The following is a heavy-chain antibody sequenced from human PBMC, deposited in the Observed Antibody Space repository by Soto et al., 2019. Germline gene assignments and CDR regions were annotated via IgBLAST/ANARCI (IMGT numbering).Heavy chain of an antibody. CDR2: ISGSGGTT. J-gene: IGHJ6*02. CDR1: GFTFENYA. CDR3: AKNSWAIFGVPAGEYYAMDV. V-gene: IGHV3-23*01. D-gene: IGHD3-3*01. Sequence: PGGSLRLSCVASGFTFENYAMSWVRPAPGKGLEWVSAISGSGGTTYYSDSVKGRFTISRDNSKNTVYLQMNDLRVEDAAEYFCAKNSWAIFGVPAGEYYAMDVWGQGTTVTVSS.